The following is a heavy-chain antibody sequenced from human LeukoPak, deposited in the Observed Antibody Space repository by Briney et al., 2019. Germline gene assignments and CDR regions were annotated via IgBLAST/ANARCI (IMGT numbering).Heavy chain of an antibody. CDR1: GFTFSSYG. D-gene: IGHD1-7*01. CDR3: AGDVNYDHHY. V-gene: IGHV3-33*01. J-gene: IGHJ4*02. Sequence: GGSLRLSCAASGFTFSSYGMHWVRQAPGKGLEWVALIWYDGSSKHYADSVRGRFTISRDNSKNTLYLQMNSLRAEDTAVYYCAGDVNYDHHYWGQGTLVTVSS. CDR2: IWYDGSSK.